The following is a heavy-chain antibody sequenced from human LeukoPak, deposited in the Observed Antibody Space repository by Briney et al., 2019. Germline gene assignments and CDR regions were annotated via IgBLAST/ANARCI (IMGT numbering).Heavy chain of an antibody. V-gene: IGHV4-59*01. J-gene: IGHJ3*02. CDR1: GGSMRNYY. Sequence: SETLSLTCNVSGGSMRNYYWSWIRQPPGKGLEWIGYISHSGSTKYNPSLKSRVTISVDTSKNQFSLKVRSVTAADTAVYFCARTYSTSHAAAFDIWGQGKMVTVSS. CDR2: ISHSGST. D-gene: IGHD6-13*01. CDR3: ARTYSTSHAAAFDI.